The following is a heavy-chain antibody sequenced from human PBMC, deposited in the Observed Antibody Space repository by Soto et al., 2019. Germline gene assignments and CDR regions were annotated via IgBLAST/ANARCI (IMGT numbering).Heavy chain of an antibody. J-gene: IGHJ4*02. D-gene: IGHD3-3*01. Sequence: QVTLKESGPSLVKPTQTLTLTCTFSGFSLTNTGVGVAWVRQPPGKPLEWLGLIYSNDDKRYRPSLKNRLTISNDTSKNHVVLPMTNMDPVDTATYSCGHTRGLIFGIGTNLDYLGQGTLGTVSS. CDR2: IYSNDDK. V-gene: IGHV2-5*01. CDR3: GHTRGLIFGIGTNLDY. CDR1: GFSLTNTGVG.